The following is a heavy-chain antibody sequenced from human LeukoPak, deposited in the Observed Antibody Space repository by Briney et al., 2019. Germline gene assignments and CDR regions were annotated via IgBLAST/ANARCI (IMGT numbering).Heavy chain of an antibody. CDR3: AKDRYLDSYYFDY. CDR2: IKQDGSEK. V-gene: IGHV3-7*01. Sequence: GGSLRLSCAASGFTFSSYWMSWVRQAPGKGLEWVANIKQDGSEKYYVDSVKGRFTISRDNAKNSLYLQMNSLRAEDTAVYYCAKDRYLDSYYFDYWGQGTLVTVSS. J-gene: IGHJ4*02. CDR1: GFTFSSYW. D-gene: IGHD3-3*01.